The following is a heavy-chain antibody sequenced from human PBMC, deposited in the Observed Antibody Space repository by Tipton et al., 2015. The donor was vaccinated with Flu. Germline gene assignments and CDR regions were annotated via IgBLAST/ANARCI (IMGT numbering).Heavy chain of an antibody. J-gene: IGHJ4*02. CDR2: IFYSGST. CDR1: GGSITSSSYY. D-gene: IGHD3-3*01. Sequence: GLVKPSETLSLTCTVSGGSITSSSYYWGWIRQPPGKGLEWIGNIFYSGSTFYNPSLKSRVTISVDTSKNQFSLNLISVTAADAALYYCARGPLTLRFDYFDLWGQGTLVSVSS. V-gene: IGHV4-39*07. CDR3: ARGPLTLRFDYFDL.